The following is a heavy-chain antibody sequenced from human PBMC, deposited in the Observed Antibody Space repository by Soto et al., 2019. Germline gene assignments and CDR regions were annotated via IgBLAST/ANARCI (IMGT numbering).Heavy chain of an antibody. Sequence: GGSLRLSCTASGFTFGDDAMSWFRQAPGKGLEWVGFIRSKAYGGTTEYAASVKGRFTISRDDSKSIAYLQMNSLKTEDTAVYYCTRWGVMYSRYDSLDYWAQGTLVTASP. CDR1: GFTFGDDA. CDR3: TRWGVMYSRYDSLDY. V-gene: IGHV3-49*03. J-gene: IGHJ4*02. CDR2: IRSKAYGGTT. D-gene: IGHD5-12*01.